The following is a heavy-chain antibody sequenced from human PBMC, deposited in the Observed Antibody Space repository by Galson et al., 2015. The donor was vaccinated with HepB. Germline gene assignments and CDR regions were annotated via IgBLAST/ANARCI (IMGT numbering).Heavy chain of an antibody. V-gene: IGHV3-7*04. CDR3: ARGGYCSGGSCREYFQH. CDR2: IKQDGSEK. Sequence: SLRLSCAASGFTFSSYWMSWVRQAPGKGLEWVANIKQDGSEKYYVDSVKGRFTISRDNAKNSLYLRMNSLRAEDTAVYYCARGGYCSGGSCREYFQHWGQGTLVTVSS. J-gene: IGHJ1*01. D-gene: IGHD2-15*01. CDR1: GFTFSSYW.